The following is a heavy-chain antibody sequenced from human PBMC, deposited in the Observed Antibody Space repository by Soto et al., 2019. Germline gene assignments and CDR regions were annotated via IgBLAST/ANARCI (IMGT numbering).Heavy chain of an antibody. J-gene: IGHJ6*02. V-gene: IGHV1-2*04. CDR2: INPKSGGT. CDR1: GYSFTDYH. Sequence: ASVPVSCKASGYSFTDYHIHWVRQAPGQGLEWLGRINPKSGGTSTAQKFQGWVTMTRDRSISTVYMELTRLRSDDTAVYFCARGHSTDCSNGVCSFFYNHEMDVWGQGTTVTVSS. CDR3: ARGHSTDCSNGVCSFFYNHEMDV. D-gene: IGHD2-8*01.